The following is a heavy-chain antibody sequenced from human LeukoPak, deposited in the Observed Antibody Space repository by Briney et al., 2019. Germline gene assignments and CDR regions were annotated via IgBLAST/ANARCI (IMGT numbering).Heavy chain of an antibody. CDR3: ARGDWGMYYFDY. Sequence: PGGSLRLSCAASGFTFSRYGIHWVRQGPGKGLEWVAFIKYDGTNKYYADSVKGRFTISRDNSENTLYLKMNSLRAEDTAVYYCARGDWGMYYFDYWGQGTLVTVSS. V-gene: IGHV3-30*02. J-gene: IGHJ4*02. CDR1: GFTFSRYG. CDR2: IKYDGTNK. D-gene: IGHD7-27*01.